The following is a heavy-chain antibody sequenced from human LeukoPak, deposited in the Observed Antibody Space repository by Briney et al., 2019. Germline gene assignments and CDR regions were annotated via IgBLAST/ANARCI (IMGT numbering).Heavy chain of an antibody. Sequence: SETLSLTCTVSGGSISSSSYYWGCIRQPPGKGLECIGSIYYSGSTYYNPSLKSRVTISVDTSKNQFSLKLSSVTAADTAVYYCARDGSRMVRGVITPWGQGTLVTVSS. J-gene: IGHJ5*02. CDR1: GGSISSSSYY. CDR2: IYYSGST. CDR3: ARDGSRMVRGVITP. D-gene: IGHD3-10*01. V-gene: IGHV4-39*07.